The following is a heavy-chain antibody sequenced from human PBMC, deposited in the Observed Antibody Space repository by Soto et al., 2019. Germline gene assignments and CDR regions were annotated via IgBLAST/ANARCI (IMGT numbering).Heavy chain of an antibody. D-gene: IGHD2-21*01. CDR1: GFTFGSFA. Sequence: PGGSLRLSCAVSGFTFGSFAMSWVRQAPGKGLEWVASISDNGHSTVYVDSVMGRFTISRDNSKNTLYLQMNSLTAEDTAVYFCARGQRYFNLWGQGTLVTVSS. J-gene: IGHJ4*02. CDR3: ARGQRYFNL. CDR2: ISDNGHST. V-gene: IGHV3-23*01.